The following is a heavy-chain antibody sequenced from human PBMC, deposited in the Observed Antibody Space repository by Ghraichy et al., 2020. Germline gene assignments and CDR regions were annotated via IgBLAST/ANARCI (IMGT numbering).Heavy chain of an antibody. CDR1: GFTLSDHS. CDR3: ARGSRVVRFFYYDGMDV. V-gene: IGHV3-48*02. Sequence: GGSLRLSCVGSGFTLSDHSMNWVRQSPGKGLEWVSYITSSSRTKSYADSVRGRFTISRDNAQNSLYLQMNSLRDEDTAVYYCARGSRVVRFFYYDGMDVWGPGTTVPVSS. CDR2: ITSSSRTK. J-gene: IGHJ6*02. D-gene: IGHD4-23*01.